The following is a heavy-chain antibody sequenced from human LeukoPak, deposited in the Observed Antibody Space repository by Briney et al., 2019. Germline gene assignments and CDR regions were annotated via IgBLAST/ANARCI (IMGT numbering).Heavy chain of an antibody. CDR1: GFSLSTSGVS. CDR2: IDWDDDK. J-gene: IGHJ4*02. D-gene: IGHD3-9*01. V-gene: IGHV2-70*17. Sequence: SGPALLKPTQTLKLTCTFSGFSLSTSGVSVSWIRQPPGKALDWLSRIDWDDDKFYSTSLKTRLTISKDTSKNQVVLTMTNMAPVDTAMYYCARRADRAGPDIAFDFWGQGILVTVSS. CDR3: ARRADRAGPDIAFDF.